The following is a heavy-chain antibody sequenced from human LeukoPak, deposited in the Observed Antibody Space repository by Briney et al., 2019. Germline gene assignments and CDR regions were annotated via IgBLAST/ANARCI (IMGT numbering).Heavy chain of an antibody. CDR1: GDSIGTGSSY. CDR2: IYTSGST. D-gene: IGHD3-3*01. V-gene: IGHV4-61*02. Sequence: PSQTLSLTCSVSGDSIGTGSSYRSWIRQPAGKGLEWIGRIYTSGSTNYNPSLKSRISMSVDTSKNQFSLKLSSVTAADTAVYYCARRVISEISIDKGNWLDPWGQGTLVTVSS. CDR3: ARRVISEISIDKGNWLDP. J-gene: IGHJ5*02.